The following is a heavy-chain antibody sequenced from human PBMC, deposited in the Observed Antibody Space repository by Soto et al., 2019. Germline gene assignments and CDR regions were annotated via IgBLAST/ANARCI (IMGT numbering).Heavy chain of an antibody. V-gene: IGHV1-69*13. J-gene: IGHJ3*02. Sequence: SVKVSCKASGGTFSSYAISWVRQAPGQGLEWMGGIIPIFGTANYAQKFQGRVTITADESTSTAYMELSSLRSEDTAVYYCARDYCSSTSCYDNHAFDIWGQGTMVTVSS. CDR1: GGTFSSYA. CDR3: ARDYCSSTSCYDNHAFDI. D-gene: IGHD2-2*01. CDR2: IIPIFGTA.